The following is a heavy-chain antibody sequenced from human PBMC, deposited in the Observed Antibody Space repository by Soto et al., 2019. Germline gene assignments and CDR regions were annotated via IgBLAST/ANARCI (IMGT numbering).Heavy chain of an antibody. D-gene: IGHD3-3*01. CDR2: ISYTGST. V-gene: IGHV4-59*01. CDR1: GGSISNYH. J-gene: IGHJ4*02. CDR3: ARGAADAYWSGYDDY. Sequence: QVQLQESGPRLVKPSETLSLTCSVSGGSISNYHWSWIRQPPGKGLEWIGYISYTGSTNYSPSLKSRVTMLLATSKKQFSLKLSSVTAADTAVYYCARGAADAYWSGYDDYWGQGTLVTVSS.